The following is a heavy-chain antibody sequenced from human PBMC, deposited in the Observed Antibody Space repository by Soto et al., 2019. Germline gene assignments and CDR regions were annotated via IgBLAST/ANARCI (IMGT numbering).Heavy chain of an antibody. CDR2: MNPNSGNT. CDR3: ARGLRVAAAGTTYYYYMDV. Sequence: QVQLVQSGAEVKKPGASVKVSCKASGYTFTRYDINWVRQATGRGLAWMGWMNPNSGNTGSAQKYQGRVTMTSNTSISTAYMELSSLRSEDTAVYYCARGLRVAAAGTTYYYYMDVWGKGTTVTVSS. J-gene: IGHJ6*03. CDR1: GYTFTRYD. V-gene: IGHV1-8*01. D-gene: IGHD6-13*01.